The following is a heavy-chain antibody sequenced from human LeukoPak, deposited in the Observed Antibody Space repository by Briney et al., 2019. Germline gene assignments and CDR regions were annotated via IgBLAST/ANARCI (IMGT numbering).Heavy chain of an antibody. D-gene: IGHD4-17*01. Sequence: GESLQISCKGSGYSFTSYWIGWVRQMPGKGLEWMGIIYPGDSDTRYSPSFQGQVTISADKSISTAYLQWSSLKASDTAMYYCARYYGFYGGNPGYFDYWGQGTLVTVSS. CDR1: GYSFTSYW. V-gene: IGHV5-51*01. CDR2: IYPGDSDT. J-gene: IGHJ4*02. CDR3: ARYYGFYGGNPGYFDY.